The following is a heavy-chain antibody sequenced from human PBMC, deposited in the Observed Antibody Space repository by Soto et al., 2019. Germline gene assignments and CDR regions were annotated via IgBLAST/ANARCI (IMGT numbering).Heavy chain of an antibody. CDR1: GYTFTSYG. D-gene: IGHD3-10*01. J-gene: IGHJ3*02. Sequence: ASVKVSCKASGYTFTSYGISWVRQAPGQGLEWMGWISAYNGNTNYAQKLQGRVTMTTDTSTSTAYMELRSLRSDDTAVYYCARVLHFLPQPWFGESDAFDIWGQGTMVTVSS. CDR2: ISAYNGNT. CDR3: ARVLHFLPQPWFGESDAFDI. V-gene: IGHV1-18*04.